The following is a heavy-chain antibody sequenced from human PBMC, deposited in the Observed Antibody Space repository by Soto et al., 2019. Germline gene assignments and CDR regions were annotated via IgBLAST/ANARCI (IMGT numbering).Heavy chain of an antibody. CDR1: GDSVTSVSDY. CDR2: IYYSGSA. CDR3: ARGVGFGYYYYHMDL. J-gene: IGHJ6*02. V-gene: IGHV4-61*01. D-gene: IGHD3-10*01. Sequence: ASETLSLTCTVSGDSVTSVSDYWSWIRQPPGKGLEWIGYIYYSGSADYNPSLGSRVTISIDTSKNQFSLKLTSVTAADTAVYYCARGVGFGYYYYHMDLWGQGTTVTVSS.